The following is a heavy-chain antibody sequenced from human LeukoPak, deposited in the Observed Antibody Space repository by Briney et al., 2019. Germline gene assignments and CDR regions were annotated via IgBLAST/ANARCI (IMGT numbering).Heavy chain of an antibody. Sequence: AGGSLRLSCAASGFTFSSYAMSWVRQAPGKGLEWVSTISGSGDTTYYAGSVKGRFTISRDNSKNTLYLRMNSLRAEDTAVYYCAKDFEGSGYLGYWGQGTLVTVSS. CDR3: AKDFEGSGYLGY. D-gene: IGHD3-22*01. V-gene: IGHV3-23*01. J-gene: IGHJ4*02. CDR1: GFTFSSYA. CDR2: ISGSGDTT.